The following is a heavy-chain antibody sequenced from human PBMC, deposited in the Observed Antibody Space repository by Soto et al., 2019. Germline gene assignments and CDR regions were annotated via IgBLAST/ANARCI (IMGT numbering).Heavy chain of an antibody. J-gene: IGHJ5*02. V-gene: IGHV4-30-4*01. D-gene: IGHD3-22*01. CDR2: IYYSGST. Sequence: QVQLQESGPGLVKPSQTLSLTCTVSGGSISSGDYYWSWIRQPPGKGLEWIGYIYYSGSTFYNPSLKSRATISVDTSKNQLSLKLTSVTAADTAVYYCARDLGYYDSSGYYLPNWFDPWGQGTLFTVSS. CDR1: GGSISSGDYY. CDR3: ARDLGYYDSSGYYLPNWFDP.